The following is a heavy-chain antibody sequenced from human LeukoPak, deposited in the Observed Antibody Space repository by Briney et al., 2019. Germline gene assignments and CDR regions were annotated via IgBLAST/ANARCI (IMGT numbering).Heavy chain of an antibody. J-gene: IGHJ4*02. CDR3: AKALEYQLLSYSSSWSLDY. CDR2: IRYDGSNK. CDR1: GFTFRTYW. Sequence: GGSLRLSCAASGFTFRTYWMHWVRQGPGKGLEWVAFIRYDGSNKYYADSVKGRFTISRDNSKNTLYLQMNSLRAEDTAVYYCAKALEYQLLSYSSSWSLDYWGQGTLVTVSS. V-gene: IGHV3-30*02. D-gene: IGHD6-13*01.